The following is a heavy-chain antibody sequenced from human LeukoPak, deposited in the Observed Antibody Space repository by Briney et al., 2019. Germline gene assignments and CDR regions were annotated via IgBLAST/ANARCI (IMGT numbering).Heavy chain of an antibody. V-gene: IGHV5-51*01. J-gene: IGHJ4*02. CDR3: ARHRLTHDAASIAAAGSIDY. CDR1: GYSFTSYW. Sequence: GESLQISCKGSGYSFTSYWIGWVRQLPGKGLEWMGIIYPGDSDTRYSPSFQGQVTISADKSISTAYLQWSSLKASDTAMYYCARHRLTHDAASIAAAGSIDYWGQGTLVTVSS. D-gene: IGHD6-13*01. CDR2: IYPGDSDT.